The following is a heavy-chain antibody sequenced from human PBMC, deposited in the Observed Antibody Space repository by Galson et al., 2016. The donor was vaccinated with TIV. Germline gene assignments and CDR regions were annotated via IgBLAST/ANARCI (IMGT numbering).Heavy chain of an antibody. D-gene: IGHD2-21*02. J-gene: IGHJ6*02. CDR2: IRYDGSYQ. V-gene: IGHV3-33*01. Sequence: SLRLSCAASGFTFNIYGMHWVRQAPGKGLEWVASIRYDGSYQNYVDSVKGRFTISRDNSKNTLYLRMNSPRVDDTAVYYCARPGLLQSYESGDNYYDYYWYGLDVWGQGATVTVSS. CDR3: ARPGLLQSYESGDNYYDYYWYGLDV. CDR1: GFTFNIYG.